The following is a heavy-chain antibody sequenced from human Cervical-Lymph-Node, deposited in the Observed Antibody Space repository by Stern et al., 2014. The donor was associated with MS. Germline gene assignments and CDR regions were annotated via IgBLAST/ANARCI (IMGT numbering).Heavy chain of an antibody. CDR1: GITFTNYW. J-gene: IGHJ4*02. V-gene: IGHV3-74*01. CDR2: IHSDGSTT. Sequence: EVQLVESGGGLVQPGGSLRLSCAASGITFTNYWIQWVRQGPGKGLVWVSRIHSDGSTTRYADSVKGRFTISRDNAENTVFLQMNSLRAEDTAVYYCASLGDDAGDYWGQGTLVTVSS. D-gene: IGHD4-17*01. CDR3: ASLGDDAGDY.